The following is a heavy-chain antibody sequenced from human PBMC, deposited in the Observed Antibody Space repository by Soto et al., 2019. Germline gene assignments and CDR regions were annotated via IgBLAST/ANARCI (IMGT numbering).Heavy chain of an antibody. Sequence: QVHLVQSGAEVRKPGASVEVSCKASGYTFTSYGVSWVRQAPGQGLEWMGWISIYNGNTIYAQKFQGRVTISTHTSTNIAYMELRSLRSDDTAVYYCAREHHYGGSSYGMDVWGQGTTVTVSS. CDR1: GYTFTSYG. J-gene: IGHJ6*02. V-gene: IGHV1-18*04. D-gene: IGHD1-26*01. CDR2: ISIYNGNT. CDR3: AREHHYGGSSYGMDV.